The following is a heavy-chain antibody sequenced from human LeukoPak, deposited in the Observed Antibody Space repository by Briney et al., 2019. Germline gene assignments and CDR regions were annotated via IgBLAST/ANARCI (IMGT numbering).Heavy chain of an antibody. CDR1: GGPIVSNYF. Sequence: SETLSLTCTVSGGPIVSNYFWSWIRQPAGKGLQWIGRMYSSGTSTFDPTLKSRVTISLDTSKNQFSLKLTSVTAADTAVYYCARGIGSKKDYFDYWGQGALVTVSS. D-gene: IGHD3-10*01. CDR3: ARGIGSKKDYFDY. J-gene: IGHJ4*02. CDR2: MYSSGTS. V-gene: IGHV4-4*07.